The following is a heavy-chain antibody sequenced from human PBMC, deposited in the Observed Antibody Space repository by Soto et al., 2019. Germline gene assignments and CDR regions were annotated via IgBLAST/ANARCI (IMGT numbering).Heavy chain of an antibody. D-gene: IGHD4-17*01. Sequence: SETLSLTCAVSGGSISSSNWWSWVRQPPGKGLEWIGEIYHSGSTNYNPSLKSRVTISVEKSKNQFSLKMSSVTAADTAVYYCARVGETTVPMNWLDPWGPGTMATVSS. V-gene: IGHV4-4*02. CDR1: GGSISSSNW. J-gene: IGHJ5*02. CDR3: ARVGETTVPMNWLDP. CDR2: IYHSGST.